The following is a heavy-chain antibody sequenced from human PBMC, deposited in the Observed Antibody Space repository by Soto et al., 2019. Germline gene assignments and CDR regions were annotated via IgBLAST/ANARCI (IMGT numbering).Heavy chain of an antibody. CDR2: IYYSGST. Sequence: SETLSLTCTVSGGSISSGDYYWSWIRQPPGKGLEWIRYIYYSGSTYYNPSLKSRVTISVDTSKNQFSLKLSSVTAADTAVYYCAVLGYCSGGSCYSTGFDPWGQGTLVTVS. CDR3: AVLGYCSGGSCYSTGFDP. V-gene: IGHV4-30-4*01. D-gene: IGHD2-15*01. CDR1: GGSISSGDYY. J-gene: IGHJ5*02.